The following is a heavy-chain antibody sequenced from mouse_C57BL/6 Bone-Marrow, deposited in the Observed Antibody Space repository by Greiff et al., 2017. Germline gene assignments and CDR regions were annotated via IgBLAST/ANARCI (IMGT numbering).Heavy chain of an antibody. Sequence: VKVVESGAELARPGASVKLSCKASGYTFTSYGISWVKQRTGQGLEWIGEIYPRSGNTYYNEKFKGKATLTADKSSSTAYMELRSLTSEDSAVYFCARSGYGTPFDYWGQGTTLTVSS. J-gene: IGHJ2*01. D-gene: IGHD2-10*02. V-gene: IGHV1-81*01. CDR2: IYPRSGNT. CDR1: GYTFTSYG. CDR3: ARSGYGTPFDY.